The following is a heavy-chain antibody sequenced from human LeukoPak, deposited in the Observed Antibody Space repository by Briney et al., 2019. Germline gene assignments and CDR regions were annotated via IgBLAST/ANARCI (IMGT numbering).Heavy chain of an antibody. CDR2: IYSGGST. CDR1: GFTVSSNY. CDR3: ARVRGSYYPFDY. D-gene: IGHD1-26*01. J-gene: IGHJ4*02. V-gene: IGHV3-66*01. Sequence: GGSLRLSCAASGFTVSSNYMSWVRQAPGKGLEWVSVIYSGGSTYYADSVKGRFTISRDNSENTLYFQMNSLRAEDTAVYYCARVRGSYYPFDYWGQGTLVTVSS.